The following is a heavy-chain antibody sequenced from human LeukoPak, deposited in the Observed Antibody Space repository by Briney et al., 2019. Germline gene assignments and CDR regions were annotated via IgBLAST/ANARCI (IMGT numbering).Heavy chain of an antibody. V-gene: IGHV4-61*02. CDR3: AREFGS. CDR2: IDTSGNT. CDR1: GGSISSGNYR. Sequence: KTSQTLSLTCTVSGGSISSGNYRWSWIRQPAGEGLEWIGRIDTSGNTNYNPSLKSRVTISVDTSKIQFSLRLSSVTAADTAIYYCAREFGSWGLGTLVTVSS. J-gene: IGHJ4*02.